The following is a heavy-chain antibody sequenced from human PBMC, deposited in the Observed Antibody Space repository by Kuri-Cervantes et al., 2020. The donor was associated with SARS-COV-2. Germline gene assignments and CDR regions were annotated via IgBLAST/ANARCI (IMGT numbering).Heavy chain of an antibody. J-gene: IGHJ5*02. CDR2: IYYSGST. Sequence: SETLSLTCTVSGGSISSYYWSWIRQPPGKGLEWIGYIYYSGSTNYNPSLKSRVTISADTSKNQFSLRLTSVTAADTAVYFCAKYGTDDYLSTYFGRGSWFDPWGKGTRVTCYS. CDR3: AKYGTDDYLSTYFGRGSWFDP. V-gene: IGHV4-59*01. CDR1: GGSISSYY. D-gene: IGHD3-3*01.